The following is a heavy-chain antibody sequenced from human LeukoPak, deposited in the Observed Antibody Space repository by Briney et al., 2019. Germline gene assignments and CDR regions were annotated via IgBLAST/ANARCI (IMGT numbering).Heavy chain of an antibody. D-gene: IGHD6-19*01. V-gene: IGHV3-48*01. CDR2: ISSSSSTI. CDR1: GFTFSSYS. Sequence: PGGSLRLSCAASGFTFSSYSMNWVRQAPGRGLEWVSYISSSSSTIYFADSVKGRFTISRDNAKNSLYLQMNSLRAEDTAVYYCARDRSSGRPAFDYWGQGTLVTVSS. J-gene: IGHJ4*02. CDR3: ARDRSSGRPAFDY.